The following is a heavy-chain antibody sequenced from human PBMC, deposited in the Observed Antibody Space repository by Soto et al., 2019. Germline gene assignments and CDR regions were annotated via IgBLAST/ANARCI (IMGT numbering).Heavy chain of an antibody. Sequence: QLQLQESGSGLVKPSQTLSLTCAVSGGSIRTGGYSWSWIRQPPGKGLEWIGYIYHSGSTYYKSSLKGRATISVDRSKNQFFLKLSSVTAADTAVYYCARNGMDNWNDGNWFDPWGQGTLVTVSS. D-gene: IGHD1-20*01. CDR1: GGSIRTGGYS. V-gene: IGHV4-30-2*01. CDR3: ARNGMDNWNDGNWFDP. J-gene: IGHJ5*02. CDR2: IYHSGST.